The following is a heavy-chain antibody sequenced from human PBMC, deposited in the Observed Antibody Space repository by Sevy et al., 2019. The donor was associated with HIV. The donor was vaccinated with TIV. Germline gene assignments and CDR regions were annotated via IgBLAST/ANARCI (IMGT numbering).Heavy chain of an antibody. Sequence: SETLSLTCTVSGGSINSDHWNWIRQPPGKGLEWIGYVYYTGGTNYDASLKNRVTISVDRTKNQFSLKLTSVTAADTAVYYCARRNDFDIRGQGTMVTVSS. CDR3: ARRNDFDI. CDR2: VYYTGGT. J-gene: IGHJ3*02. V-gene: IGHV4-59*08. CDR1: GGSINSDH.